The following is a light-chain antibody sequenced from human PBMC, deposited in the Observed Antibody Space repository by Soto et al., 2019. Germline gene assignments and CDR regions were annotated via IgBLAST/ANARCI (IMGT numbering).Light chain of an antibody. CDR3: QQYHNWPIT. J-gene: IGKJ5*01. Sequence: EILLTQSPATLSLSPWERATLSCRASQSVSSSYLAWYQQKPGQAPRLLIYGASTRATGIPARFSGSGSGTEFTLTISSLQSEDFAVYYCQQYHNWPITFGQGTRLEIK. CDR2: GAS. CDR1: QSVSSSY. V-gene: IGKV3-15*01.